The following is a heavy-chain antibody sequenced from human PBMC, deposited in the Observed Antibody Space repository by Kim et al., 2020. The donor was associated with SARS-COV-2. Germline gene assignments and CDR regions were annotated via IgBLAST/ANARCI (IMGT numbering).Heavy chain of an antibody. CDR3: ARGESELLWFGERPSVGY. V-gene: IGHV3-11*06. Sequence: KGRFTISRDNAKNSLYLQMNSLRAEDTAVYYCARGESELLWFGERPSVGYWGQGTLVTVSS. D-gene: IGHD3-10*01. J-gene: IGHJ4*02.